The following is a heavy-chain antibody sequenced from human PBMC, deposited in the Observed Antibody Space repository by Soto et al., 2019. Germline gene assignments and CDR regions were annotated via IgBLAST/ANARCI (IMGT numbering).Heavy chain of an antibody. CDR1: GFTFDNYA. Sequence: GGALRVSCADSGFTFDNYAMTWFRQAPGKGLEWISTINISGRSTYYADSVKGRFTISRDSSKNTLYLQMNSLRAEDTAVYYCAREPAVTVDYWGQGTLVTVSS. J-gene: IGHJ4*02. CDR2: INISGRST. V-gene: IGHV3-23*01. CDR3: AREPAVTVDY. D-gene: IGHD4-17*01.